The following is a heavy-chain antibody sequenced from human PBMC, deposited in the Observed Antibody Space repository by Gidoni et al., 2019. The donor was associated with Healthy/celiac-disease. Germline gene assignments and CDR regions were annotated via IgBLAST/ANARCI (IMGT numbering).Heavy chain of an antibody. CDR3: GKGGGWELLFIDY. CDR2: IRGRGGSN. CDR1: GFTFSSYA. J-gene: IGHJ4*02. V-gene: IGHV3-23*04. D-gene: IGHD1-26*01. Sequence: EVQLVESGGGLVQPGGSLRHSCAASGFTFSSYAMSWVRQAPGKGLGWVQAIRGRGGSNTYEDPVKGRLTIPRKNSKKPLYLQINARRAEDTALYYWGKGGGWELLFIDYWGQGTLVTVSS.